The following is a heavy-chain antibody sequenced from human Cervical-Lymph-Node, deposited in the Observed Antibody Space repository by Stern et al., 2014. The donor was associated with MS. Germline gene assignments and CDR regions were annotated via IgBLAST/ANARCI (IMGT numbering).Heavy chain of an antibody. V-gene: IGHV1-69*18. CDR1: GGTFSTFA. J-gene: IGHJ4*02. D-gene: IGHD2-21*01. CDR2: ITPLFDAT. Sequence: QVQLVESGAEVKKPGSSVKVSCQTSGGTFSTFAIGWVRQAPGQGLAWMGSITPLFDATNYAQKFQGRLTITADESTRTAYMELSSLRPDDTAMYYCARGDSEAPIYYFDYWGQGTLVTVSS. CDR3: ARGDSEAPIYYFDY.